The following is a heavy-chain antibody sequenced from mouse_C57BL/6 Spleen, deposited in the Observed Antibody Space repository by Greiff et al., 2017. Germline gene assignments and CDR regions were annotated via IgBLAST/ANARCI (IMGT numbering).Heavy chain of an antibody. CDR3: ARRGKLLYAMDY. J-gene: IGHJ4*01. Sequence: QVQLQQPGAELVRPGSSVKLSCKASGYTFTSYWMHWVKQRPIQGLEWIGNIDPSDSETHYNQKFKDKATLTVDKSSSTAYMQLSSLTSEDSAVYDCARRGKLLYAMDYWGQGTSVTVSS. CDR1: GYTFTSYW. D-gene: IGHD2-1*01. CDR2: IDPSDSET. V-gene: IGHV1-52*01.